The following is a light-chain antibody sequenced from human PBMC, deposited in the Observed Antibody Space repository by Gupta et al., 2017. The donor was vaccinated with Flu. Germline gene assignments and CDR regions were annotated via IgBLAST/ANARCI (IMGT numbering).Light chain of an antibody. CDR2: EVN. CDR3: SSFTTTSALV. J-gene: IGLJ1*01. Sequence: TSSDVGGYNFVSWYQQHPGKAPKLLIYEVNYRPSGVSNRFSGSKSGNTASLTISGLQAEDEAAYYCSSFTTTSALVFGTGTKVTVL. V-gene: IGLV2-14*01. CDR1: SSDVGGYNF.